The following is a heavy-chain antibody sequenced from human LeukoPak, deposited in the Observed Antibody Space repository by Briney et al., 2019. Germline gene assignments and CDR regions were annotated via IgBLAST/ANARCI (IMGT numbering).Heavy chain of an antibody. J-gene: IGHJ5*02. CDR1: GYSFTSYW. D-gene: IGHD2-2*02. V-gene: IGHV5-51*01. CDR2: IYPGDSDT. Sequence: EESLKISCKGSGYSFTSYWIGWVRQMPGKGLEWMGIIYPGDSDTRYSPSFQGQVTISADKSISTAYLQWSSLKASDTAMYYCARLGLCSSTSCYTGVNWFDPWGQGTLVTVSS. CDR3: ARLGLCSSTSCYTGVNWFDP.